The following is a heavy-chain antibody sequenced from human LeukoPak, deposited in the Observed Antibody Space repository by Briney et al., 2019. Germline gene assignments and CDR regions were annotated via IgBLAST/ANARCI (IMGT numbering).Heavy chain of an antibody. Sequence: PSETLSLTCSVSGGSISSSSYHWGWIRQPPGKGLEWIGSIYYSGSTYYNPSLKSRVTISVDTSKNQFSLKLSSVTAADTAVYYCARDKGFYDSSGYSDYWGQGTLVTVSS. J-gene: IGHJ4*02. CDR1: GGSISSSSYH. D-gene: IGHD3-22*01. V-gene: IGHV4-39*07. CDR3: ARDKGFYDSSGYSDY. CDR2: IYYSGST.